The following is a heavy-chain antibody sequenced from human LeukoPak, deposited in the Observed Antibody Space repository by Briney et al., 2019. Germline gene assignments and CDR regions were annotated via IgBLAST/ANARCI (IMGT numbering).Heavy chain of an antibody. CDR3: ARDSVGAPDR. D-gene: IGHD3-10*01. V-gene: IGHV3-7*01. CDR1: GFTFSDYW. CDR2: IKQDGSEK. Sequence: GESLKISCAASGFTFSDYWMVWVRQAPGKGLGWVATIKQDGSEKYYVGSVKGRFTISRDNAKNSLYLEMNSLRAEDTAVYYCARDSVGAPDRWGQGTLVTVSS. J-gene: IGHJ4*02.